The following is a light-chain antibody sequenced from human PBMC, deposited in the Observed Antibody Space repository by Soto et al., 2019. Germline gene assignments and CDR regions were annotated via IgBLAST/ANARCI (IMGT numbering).Light chain of an antibody. Sequence: DIQMTQSPSTLSASVGDRVTITCRASQSISSWLAWYQQKPGKAPKLLIYDASSLESGVPSRFSGSGSGTEFTLTTSSLQPDDFAAYYCQQYNSYGYTFGQGTKLEIK. CDR3: QQYNSYGYT. CDR2: DAS. J-gene: IGKJ2*01. V-gene: IGKV1-5*01. CDR1: QSISSW.